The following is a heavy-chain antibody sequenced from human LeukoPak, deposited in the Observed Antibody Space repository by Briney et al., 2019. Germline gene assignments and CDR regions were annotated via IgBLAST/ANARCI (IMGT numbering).Heavy chain of an antibody. CDR2: ISVNGDVK. CDR1: GFTFSDHE. J-gene: IGHJ4*02. Sequence: PGGSLRLSCVASGFTFSDHEMTWVRQAPGKGLEWISYISVNGDVKYYSDSVKGRFTISRDNAKNSLYLQMNSLRAEDTAVYFCARDYYGDDHWGQGTLLTVSS. V-gene: IGHV3-48*03. CDR3: ARDYYGDDH. D-gene: IGHD3-10*01.